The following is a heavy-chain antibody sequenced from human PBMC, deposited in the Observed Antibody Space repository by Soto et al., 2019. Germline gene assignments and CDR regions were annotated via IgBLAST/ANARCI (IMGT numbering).Heavy chain of an antibody. CDR3: AKDRVIQLLPIWPDP. D-gene: IGHD2-21*01. CDR1: GFRFSNYG. J-gene: IGHJ5*02. CDR2: VSSDGSNK. Sequence: GGSLRLSCAASGFRFSNYGMHWVRQAPGKGLEWVAFVSSDGSNKYYADSVKGRFTISRDNSKSTLFLQVDNLSVDDTAVYYCAKDRVIQLLPIWPDPWGQGTLVTVSS. V-gene: IGHV3-30*18.